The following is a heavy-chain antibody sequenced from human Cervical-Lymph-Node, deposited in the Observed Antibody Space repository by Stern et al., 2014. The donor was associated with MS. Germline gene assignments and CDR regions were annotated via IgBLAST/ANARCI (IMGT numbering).Heavy chain of an antibody. V-gene: IGHV3-72*01. Sequence: VQLEESGGGLVQPGGSLRLSCAVSGFTFTDHFIDWVRQAPGKGLEWVGCIRNKASHYGTEYAAAVKGRFTLSRDDSENSLSLQMNSLKTEDTAVYYCVRDNKFYGIDVWGQGTTVTVSS. CDR3: VRDNKFYGIDV. CDR1: GFTFTDHF. D-gene: IGHD1/OR15-1a*01. J-gene: IGHJ6*02. CDR2: IRNKASHYGT.